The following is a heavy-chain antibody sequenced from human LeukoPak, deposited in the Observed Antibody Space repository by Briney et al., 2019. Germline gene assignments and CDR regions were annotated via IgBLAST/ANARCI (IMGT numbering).Heavy chain of an antibody. J-gene: IGHJ4*02. CDR2: IYYSGST. D-gene: IGHD3-10*01. CDR3: ARGITMVRGVIEPYYFDY. CDR1: GGSISSGGYY. V-gene: IGHV4-31*03. Sequence: SETLSLTCTVSGGSISSGGYYWSWIRQHPGKGLEWIGYIYYSGSTYYNPSLKSRVTISVDTSKNQFSLKLSSVTAADTAVYYCARGITMVRGVIEPYYFDYWGPGTLVTVSS.